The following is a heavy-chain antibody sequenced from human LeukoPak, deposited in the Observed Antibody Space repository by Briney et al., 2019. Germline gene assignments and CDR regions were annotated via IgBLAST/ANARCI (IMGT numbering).Heavy chain of an antibody. CDR3: ARPHSGSYEDFDY. J-gene: IGHJ4*02. CDR2: ISSSSSYI. D-gene: IGHD1-26*01. Sequence: GGSLRLSCAASGFTFSSYSMNWVRQAPGKGLEWVSSISSSSSYIYYADSVKGRFTISRDNAKNSLYLQMNSLRAEDTAVYYCARPHSGSYEDFDYWGQGTLVTVSS. CDR1: GFTFSSYS. V-gene: IGHV3-21*01.